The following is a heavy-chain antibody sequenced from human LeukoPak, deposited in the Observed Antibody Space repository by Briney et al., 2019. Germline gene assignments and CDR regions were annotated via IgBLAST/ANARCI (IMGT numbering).Heavy chain of an antibody. J-gene: IGHJ4*02. V-gene: IGHV1-2*06. Sequence: ASVKVSCKASGYTFTGYYMHWVRQAPGQGLEWMGRINPNSGGTDYAQKFQGRVTMTRDTSISTAYMELSRLRSDDTAVYYCARVNKGYCSGGSCYPLGYWGQGTLVTVSS. CDR3: ARVNKGYCSGGSCYPLGY. CDR1: GYTFTGYY. CDR2: INPNSGGT. D-gene: IGHD2-15*01.